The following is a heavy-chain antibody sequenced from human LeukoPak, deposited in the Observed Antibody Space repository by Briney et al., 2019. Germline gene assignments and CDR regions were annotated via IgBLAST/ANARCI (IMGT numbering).Heavy chain of an antibody. CDR3: ATAYRITIVGAAEYYFDY. V-gene: IGHV3-30*02. J-gene: IGHJ4*02. D-gene: IGHD3-3*01. CDR1: GFTFSSYG. Sequence: GGSLRLSCAASGFTFSSYGMHWVRQAPGKGLAWVAFIRYDGSNKYYADSVKGRFTISRDNSKNTLYLQMNSLRAEDTAVYYCATAYRITIVGAAEYYFDYWGQGTLVTVSS. CDR2: IRYDGSNK.